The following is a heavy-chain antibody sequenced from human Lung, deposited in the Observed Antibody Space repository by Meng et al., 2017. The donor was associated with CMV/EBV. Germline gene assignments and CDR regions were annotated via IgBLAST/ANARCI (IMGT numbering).Heavy chain of an antibody. CDR1: GFTFRNFW. J-gene: IGHJ5*02. Sequence: GEXXKISCAASGFTFRNFWMNWVRQAPGKGLEWVANIKDDGSAMYYVDSVKGRFTISRDNAKDSLYLEMNSLRGEDTAVYYCFMGHYSGAWGQGTLVTVS. V-gene: IGHV3-7*01. CDR2: IKDDGSAM. CDR3: FMGHYSGA. D-gene: IGHD2-21*01.